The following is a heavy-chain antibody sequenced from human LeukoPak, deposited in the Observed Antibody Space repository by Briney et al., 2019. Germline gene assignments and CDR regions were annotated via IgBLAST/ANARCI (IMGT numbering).Heavy chain of an antibody. V-gene: IGHV4-34*01. J-gene: IGHJ4*02. D-gene: IGHD1-26*01. CDR3: ATLPTSYSGYYFDY. CDR2: INHSGST. Sequence: SETLSLTCAVYGGSFSGYYWSWIRQPPGKGLEWIGDINHSGSTNYNPSLTSRVTISVDPSKNQFSLNLSSVTAADTAVYYCATLPTSYSGYYFDYWGQGTLVTVSS. CDR1: GGSFSGYY.